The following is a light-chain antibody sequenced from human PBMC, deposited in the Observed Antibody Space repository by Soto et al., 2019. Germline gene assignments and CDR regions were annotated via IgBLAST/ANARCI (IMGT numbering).Light chain of an antibody. Sequence: EIVMTQSPATLSVSPGERATLSCRASQSVSSNLAWYQQKPGQAPRLLIYGASTRATGIPARFSGSGSGTELTLTISSLQSEDCAVYYCQQYNNWPRTLTFGGGTKVEIK. CDR1: QSVSSN. CDR2: GAS. CDR3: QQYNNWPRTLT. V-gene: IGKV3-15*01. J-gene: IGKJ4*01.